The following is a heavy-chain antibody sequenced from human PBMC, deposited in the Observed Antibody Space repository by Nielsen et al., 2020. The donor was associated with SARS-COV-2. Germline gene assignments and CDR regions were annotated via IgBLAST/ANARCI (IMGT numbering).Heavy chain of an antibody. CDR1: GFTFSSYG. Sequence: GESLKISCAASGFTFSSYGMHWVRQAPGKGLEWVAVISYDGSNKYYADSVKGRFTISRDNSKNTLYLQMNSLRAEDTAVYYCAKDLGRNYDILTGVGGMDVWGQGTTVTVSS. D-gene: IGHD3-9*01. J-gene: IGHJ6*02. CDR3: AKDLGRNYDILTGVGGMDV. V-gene: IGHV3-30*18. CDR2: ISYDGSNK.